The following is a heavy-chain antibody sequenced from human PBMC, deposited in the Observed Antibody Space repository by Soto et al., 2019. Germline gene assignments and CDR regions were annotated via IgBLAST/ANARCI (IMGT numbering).Heavy chain of an antibody. CDR2: MNHSGST. CDR3: ARGSQWLDY. J-gene: IGHJ4*02. V-gene: IGHV4-34*01. Sequence: PSETLSLTCAVYGGSISGYYWGWIRQPPGKGLEWIAEMNHSGSTNYNPSLKSRVTISLDTPKSQVSLKLNSVTAADTAVYYCARGSQWLDYWGQGTLVTVSS. D-gene: IGHD6-19*01. CDR1: GGSISGYY.